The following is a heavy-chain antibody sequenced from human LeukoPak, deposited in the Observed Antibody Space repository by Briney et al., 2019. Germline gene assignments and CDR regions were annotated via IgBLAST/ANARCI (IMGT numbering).Heavy chain of an antibody. CDR3: AKVSQPAGTTKYYFDY. Sequence: GGSLRLSCAASGLTISNYWMHWVRQAPGKGLVWVARINSDGSGTTYADSVKGRFTISRDNAKNTLYLQMNSLRAEDTAVYYCAKVSQPAGTTKYYFDYWGQGTLVTVSS. CDR2: INSDGSGT. J-gene: IGHJ4*02. D-gene: IGHD6-19*01. V-gene: IGHV3-74*01. CDR1: GLTISNYW.